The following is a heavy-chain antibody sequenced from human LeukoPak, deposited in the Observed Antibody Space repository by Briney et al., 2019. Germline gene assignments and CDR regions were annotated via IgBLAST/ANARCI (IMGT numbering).Heavy chain of an antibody. V-gene: IGHV1-69*04. CDR2: IIPILGIA. D-gene: IGHD3-10*01. Sequence: SVKVSCKASGGTFSSYAISWVRQAPGQGLEWMGRIIPILGIANYAQKFQGRVTITADKSTSTAYMELSSLRSEDTAVYYCARAYGSGVLFDIWGQGTMVTVSS. J-gene: IGHJ3*02. CDR3: ARAYGSGVLFDI. CDR1: GGTFSSYA.